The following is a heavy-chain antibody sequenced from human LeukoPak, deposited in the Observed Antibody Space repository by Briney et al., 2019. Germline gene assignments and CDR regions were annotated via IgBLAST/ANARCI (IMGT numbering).Heavy chain of an antibody. J-gene: IGHJ3*02. CDR2: INHSGST. D-gene: IGHD3-22*01. Sequence: PSETLSLTCTVSGYSISSGYYWGWIRQPPGKGLEWIGEINHSGSTNYNPSLKSRVTISVDTSKNQFSLKLSSVTATDTAVYYCARALNLYYYDTSVEPAFDIWGQGTMVTVSS. V-gene: IGHV4-38-2*02. CDR1: GYSISSGYY. CDR3: ARALNLYYYDTSVEPAFDI.